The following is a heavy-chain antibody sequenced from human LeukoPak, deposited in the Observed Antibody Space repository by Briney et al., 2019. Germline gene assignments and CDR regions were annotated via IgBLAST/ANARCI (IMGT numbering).Heavy chain of an antibody. J-gene: IGHJ6*02. CDR2: IWYDGSNK. CDR3: ARENFPPRSPYYYYGMDV. V-gene: IGHV3-33*01. Sequence: GRSLRLSCAASGFTFSSYGMHWVRQAPGKGLEWVAVIWYDGSNKYYADSVKGRFTISRDNSKNTLYLQMNSLRAEDTAVYYRARENFPPRSPYYYYGMDVWGQGTTVTVSS. CDR1: GFTFSSYG.